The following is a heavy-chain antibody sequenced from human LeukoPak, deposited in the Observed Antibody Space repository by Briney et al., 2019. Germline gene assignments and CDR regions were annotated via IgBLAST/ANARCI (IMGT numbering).Heavy chain of an antibody. CDR1: GGTFSSYA. CDR3: ARGGGYCSSISCYHFEY. CDR2: IIPIFGTA. Sequence: SVKVSCKASGGTFSSYAISWVRQAPGQGLEWMGGIIPIFGTANYAQKFQGRVTITADESTSTAYMELSSLRSEDTAVYYCARGGGYCSSISCYHFEYWGQGTLVTVSS. J-gene: IGHJ4*02. V-gene: IGHV1-69*13. D-gene: IGHD2-2*01.